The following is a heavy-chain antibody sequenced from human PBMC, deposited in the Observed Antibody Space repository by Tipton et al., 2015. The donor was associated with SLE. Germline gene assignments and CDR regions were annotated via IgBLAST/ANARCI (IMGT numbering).Heavy chain of an antibody. Sequence: LSLSCTVSGGSISSHYWSWIRQPPGKGLEWIGYIYYSGSTNYNPSLKSRVTISVDTSKNQFSLKLSSVTAADTAVYYCARDTYSSSWYRGFDYWGQGTLVTVSS. V-gene: IGHV4-59*11. D-gene: IGHD6-13*01. CDR2: IYYSGST. CDR1: GGSISSHY. CDR3: ARDTYSSSWYRGFDY. J-gene: IGHJ4*02.